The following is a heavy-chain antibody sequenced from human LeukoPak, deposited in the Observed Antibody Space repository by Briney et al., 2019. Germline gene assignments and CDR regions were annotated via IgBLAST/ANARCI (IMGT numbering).Heavy chain of an antibody. CDR2: INHSGST. D-gene: IGHD3-10*01. J-gene: IGHJ5*02. V-gene: IGHV4-34*01. Sequence: SSETLSLTCAVYGGSFSGYYWSWIRQPPGKGLEWIGEINHSGSTNYNPSLKSRVTISVDTSENQFSLKLSSVTAADTAVYYCARLTYYYGSGSCYQGFDPWGQGTLVTVSS. CDR1: GGSFSGYY. CDR3: ARLTYYYGSGSCYQGFDP.